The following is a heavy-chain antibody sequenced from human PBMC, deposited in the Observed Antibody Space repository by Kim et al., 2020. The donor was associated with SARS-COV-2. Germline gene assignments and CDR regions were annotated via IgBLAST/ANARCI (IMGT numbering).Heavy chain of an antibody. V-gene: IGHV3-33*06. CDR2: IWYDGSNK. CDR1: GFTFSSYA. Sequence: GGSLRLSCAASGFTFSSYAMHWVRQAPGKGLEWVAAIWYDGSNKYYADSVKGRFTISRDNSKNTLYLQMNSLRAEDTAVYYCAKDLWQLGIFYYYYGMDVWGQGTTVTVSS. CDR3: AKDLWQLGIFYYYYGMDV. J-gene: IGHJ6*02. D-gene: IGHD6-6*01.